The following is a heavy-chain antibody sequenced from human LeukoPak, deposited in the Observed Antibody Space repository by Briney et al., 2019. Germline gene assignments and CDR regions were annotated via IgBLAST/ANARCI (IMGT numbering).Heavy chain of an antibody. D-gene: IGHD3-3*01. V-gene: IGHV1-46*01. Sequence: VASVKVSCKASGYTFTSYYMHWVRQAPGQGLEWMGIINPSGGSTSYAQKFQGRVTMTRDTSTSTVYMELSSLRSEDTAVYYCARDFWCDFWSGYHENYYYYGMDVWGQGTTVTVSS. CDR3: ARDFWCDFWSGYHENYYYYGMDV. J-gene: IGHJ6*02. CDR2: INPSGGST. CDR1: GYTFTSYY.